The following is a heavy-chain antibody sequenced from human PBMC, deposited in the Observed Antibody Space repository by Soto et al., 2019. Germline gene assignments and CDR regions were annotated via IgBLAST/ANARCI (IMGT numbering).Heavy chain of an antibody. CDR1: GFTFSSYG. Sequence: GGSLRLSCAASGFTFSSYGMSWVRQAPGKGLEWVSSITSSGGSTYYADSVKGRFTISRDNSKNTLYLQMNSLRAEDTAVYYCTTDSYSTTIIVRFDYWGHGTLVTVSS. CDR2: ITSSGGST. V-gene: IGHV3-23*01. CDR3: TTDSYSTTIIVRFDY. J-gene: IGHJ4*01. D-gene: IGHD3-22*01.